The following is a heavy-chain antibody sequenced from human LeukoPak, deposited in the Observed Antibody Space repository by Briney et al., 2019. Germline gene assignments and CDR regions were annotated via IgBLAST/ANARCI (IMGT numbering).Heavy chain of an antibody. CDR2: TYYKSKWHN. D-gene: IGHD6-19*01. Sequence: SHTLPLTYAISGDGLSHNSDVWIWVRQSPSRGLEGLGRTYYKSKWHNDYAVSVKSRITISPDTSKNQFSLHLNSVPPEDTAVYYCERDAGWGYDAHDIWGQGTMVTVSS. V-gene: IGHV6-1*01. J-gene: IGHJ3*02. CDR1: GDGLSHNSDV. CDR3: ERDAGWGYDAHDI.